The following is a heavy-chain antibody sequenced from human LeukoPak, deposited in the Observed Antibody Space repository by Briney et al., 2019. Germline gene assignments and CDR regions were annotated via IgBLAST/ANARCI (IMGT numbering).Heavy chain of an antibody. D-gene: IGHD1-1*01. CDR1: GFTFSSYA. Sequence: GGSLRLSCAASGFTFSSYAMSWVRQAPGKGLEWVSAISGSGGSTYYADSVKGRFTISRDNSKNTLYLQMNSLRADDTAVYYCAKGVAGTTYYGTDVWGQGTTVIVSS. J-gene: IGHJ6*02. CDR2: ISGSGGST. CDR3: AKGVAGTTYYGTDV. V-gene: IGHV3-23*01.